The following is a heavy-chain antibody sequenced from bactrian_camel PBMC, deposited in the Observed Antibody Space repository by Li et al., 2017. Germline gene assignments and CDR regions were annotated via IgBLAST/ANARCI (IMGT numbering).Heavy chain of an antibody. D-gene: IGHD2*01. J-gene: IGHJ4*01. V-gene: IGHV3S44*01. CDR3: AARRSVGLCSFGNDDY. Sequence: DVQLVESGGGPVQAGGSLRLSCVASGDTKSSYCMAWFRQAPGKEREGVAAAGDDDDTSYTDSVKGRFTISKDTAKNTLHLQMNNLKPEDTAMYYCAARRSVGLCSFGNDDYWGQGTQVTVS. CDR2: AGDDDDT. CDR1: GDTKSSYC.